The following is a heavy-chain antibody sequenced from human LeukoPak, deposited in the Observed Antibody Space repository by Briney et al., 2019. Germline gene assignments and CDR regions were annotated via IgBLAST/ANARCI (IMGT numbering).Heavy chain of an antibody. V-gene: IGHV1-69*01. CDR1: GGTFSSYA. Sequence: ASVKLSCKASGGTFSSYAISWVRQAPGQGLEWMGGIIPIFGTANYAQKFQGRVTITADESTNTAYMELSSLRSEDTAVYYCARELPLDYYGMDVWGRGTTATVSS. CDR3: ARELPLDYYGMDV. J-gene: IGHJ6*02. D-gene: IGHD2-21*02. CDR2: IIPIFGTA.